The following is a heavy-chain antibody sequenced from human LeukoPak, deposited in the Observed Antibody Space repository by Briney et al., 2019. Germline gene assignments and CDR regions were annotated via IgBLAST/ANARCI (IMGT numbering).Heavy chain of an antibody. CDR3: ARDLGGVVATASDWFDP. Sequence: ASVKVSCKASGYTFTSYGISWVRQAPGQGLEWMGWISAYNGNTNYAQKLQGRVTMTTDTSTSTAYMELRSLRSDDTAVYYCARDLGGVVATASDWFDPWGQGTLVTVSS. CDR2: ISAYNGNT. J-gene: IGHJ5*02. V-gene: IGHV1-18*01. CDR1: GYTFTSYG. D-gene: IGHD2-15*01.